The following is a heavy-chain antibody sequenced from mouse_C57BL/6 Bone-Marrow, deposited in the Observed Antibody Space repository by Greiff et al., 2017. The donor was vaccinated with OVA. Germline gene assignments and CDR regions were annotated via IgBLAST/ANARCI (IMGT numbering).Heavy chain of an antibody. D-gene: IGHD1-1*01. J-gene: IGHJ4*01. V-gene: IGHV5-17*01. CDR2: ISSGSSTI. CDR3: ERGYYYGSSPYYAMDY. Sequence: EVTLVESGGGLVKPGGSLKLSCAASGFTFSDYGMHWVRQAPEKGLEWVAYISSGSSTIYYADTVKGRFTISRDNAKNTLFLQKTSLRSEETDMYYGERGYYYGSSPYYAMDYWGQGTSVTVSS. CDR1: GFTFSDYG.